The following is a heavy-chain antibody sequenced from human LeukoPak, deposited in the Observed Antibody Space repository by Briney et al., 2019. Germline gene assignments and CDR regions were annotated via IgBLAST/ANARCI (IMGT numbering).Heavy chain of an antibody. CDR1: GFTFDDYA. CDR2: INWSSNTL. D-gene: IGHD3-9*01. Sequence: GGSLRLSCAASGFTFDDYAMHWVRQAPGKGLEWVSGINWSSNTLGYADSVKGRFTISRDNAKNSLYLQMNSLGSEDTALYYCSKGTPYYDILTGALDYWGPGTLVTVSS. J-gene: IGHJ4*02. V-gene: IGHV3-9*01. CDR3: SKGTPYYDILTGALDY.